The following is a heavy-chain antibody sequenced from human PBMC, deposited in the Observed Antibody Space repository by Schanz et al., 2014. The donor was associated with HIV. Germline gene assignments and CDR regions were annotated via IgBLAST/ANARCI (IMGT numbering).Heavy chain of an antibody. Sequence: QVQLVESGGGVVQPGRSLRLSCAASGFTFNSYAMHWVRQAPGKGLEWVTVISNDGSNKYYTDSVKGRFTISRDNSKNTLYLQMNSLRVEDTAVYYCANEEVPNDYWGQGTLVTVSS. J-gene: IGHJ4*02. CDR1: GFTFNSYA. V-gene: IGHV3-30-3*02. CDR2: ISNDGSNK. CDR3: ANEEVPNDY.